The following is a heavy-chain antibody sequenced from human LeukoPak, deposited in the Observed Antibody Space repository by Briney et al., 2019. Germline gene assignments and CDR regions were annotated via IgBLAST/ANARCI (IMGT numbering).Heavy chain of an antibody. CDR1: GFTVRSNY. CDR3: ARCRWLHGAVDY. V-gene: IGHV3-53*01. Sequence: GGSLTLSCAASGFTVRSNYISWVRQAPGKGLEWVSVIYSGGSTYYADSVKGRFTISRDNSKNTLYLQMNSLRAEDTHVYYCARCRWLHGAVDYWGQRTSVTVSS. D-gene: IGHD5-24*01. CDR2: IYSGGST. J-gene: IGHJ4*02.